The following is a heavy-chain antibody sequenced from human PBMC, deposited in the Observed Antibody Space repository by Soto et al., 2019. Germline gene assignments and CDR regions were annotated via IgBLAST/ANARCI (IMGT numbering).Heavy chain of an antibody. V-gene: IGHV4-31*01. D-gene: IGHD3-22*01. CDR3: ARGGRDFGRLFPLDY. CDR2: IYYSGST. CDR1: GGSISSGGYY. J-gene: IGHJ4*02. Sequence: QVQLQESGPGLVKPSQTLSLTCTVSGGSISSGGYYWSWIRQHPGKGLEWSGYIYYSGSTYYNPSLNSQVTISVDTSKNQFSLKLSSVTAADTAVYYCARGGRDFGRLFPLDYWGQGTLVTVSS.